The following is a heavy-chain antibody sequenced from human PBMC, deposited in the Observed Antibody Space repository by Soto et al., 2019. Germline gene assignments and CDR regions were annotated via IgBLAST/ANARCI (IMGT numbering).Heavy chain of an antibody. CDR2: INAGNGNT. J-gene: IGHJ6*02. V-gene: IGHV1-3*01. CDR3: ARDPSYYGMDV. CDR1: GYTFTSYA. Sequence: GASVNVSCKASGYTFTSYAMHWVRQAPGQRLEWMGWINAGNGNTKYSQKFQGRVTITRDTSASTAYMELSSLRSEDTAVYYCARDPSYYGMDVWGQGTTVTVSS.